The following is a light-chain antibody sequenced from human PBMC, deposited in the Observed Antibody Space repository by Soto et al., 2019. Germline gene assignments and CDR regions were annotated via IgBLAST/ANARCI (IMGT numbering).Light chain of an antibody. V-gene: IGKV3-20*01. CDR1: QSVSSSY. Sequence: EIVLTQSPCTLSLSPGERATLSCRASQSVSSSYLAWYQQKPGQAPRLLIYGASSRATGIPDRFSGSGSGTDFTLTISRLEPEDFAVYYCQQYGSSPGTFGQGKRRRL. J-gene: IGKJ5*01. CDR3: QQYGSSPGT. CDR2: GAS.